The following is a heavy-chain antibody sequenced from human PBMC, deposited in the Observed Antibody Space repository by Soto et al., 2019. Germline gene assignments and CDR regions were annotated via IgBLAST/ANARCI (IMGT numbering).Heavy chain of an antibody. D-gene: IGHD7-27*01. CDR1: GGSISSGSFY. Sequence: SETLSLTCTVSGGSISSGSFYWSWIRQHPGKGLEWVGYIYHSGSTYYNPSLKSRLTISVDTSKNQFSLKLSSVTAADTAVYYCARQAWGFDYWGQGTLVTVSS. CDR2: IYHSGST. CDR3: ARQAWGFDY. J-gene: IGHJ4*02. V-gene: IGHV4-31*02.